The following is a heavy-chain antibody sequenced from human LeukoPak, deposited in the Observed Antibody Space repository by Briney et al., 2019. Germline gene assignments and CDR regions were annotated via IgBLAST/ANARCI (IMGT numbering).Heavy chain of an antibody. V-gene: IGHV3-48*04. CDR2: ISSSSSTI. CDR1: GFTFSSYS. CDR3: ARESRLRYFDWLLGDAFDI. J-gene: IGHJ3*02. D-gene: IGHD3-9*01. Sequence: GGSLRLSCAASGFTFSSYSMNWVRQAPGKGLEWVPYISSSSSTIYYADSVKGRFTISRDNAKNSLYLQMNSLRAEDTAVYYCARESRLRYFDWLLGDAFDIWGQGTMVTVSS.